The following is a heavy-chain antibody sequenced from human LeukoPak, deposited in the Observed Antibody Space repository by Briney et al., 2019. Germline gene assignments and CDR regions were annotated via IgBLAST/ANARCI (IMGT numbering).Heavy chain of an antibody. CDR3: ARGLGRFGELSTYYFDY. CDR1: GGSFSGYY. Sequence: SETLSLTCAVYGGSFSGYYWTWIRQPPGKGLEWIGEINHSGSTNYNPSLKSRVTISVDTSKNQFSLKLSSVTAADTAVYYCARGLGRFGELSTYYFDYWGQGTLVTVSS. J-gene: IGHJ4*02. V-gene: IGHV4-34*01. D-gene: IGHD3-10*01. CDR2: INHSGST.